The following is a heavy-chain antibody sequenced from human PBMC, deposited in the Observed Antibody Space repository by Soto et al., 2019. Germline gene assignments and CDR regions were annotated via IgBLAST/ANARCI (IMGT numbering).Heavy chain of an antibody. V-gene: IGHV3-33*01. CDR2: IWYHGRDI. CDR3: ARDQGGQSGNFIFDN. Sequence: GGSLRLSCAASGFVFSDYVIHWVRQAPGRGLDWVAGIWYHGRDIFYTDSVKGRFTISRDNPKNMLYLQMNSLRAEDTAVYYCARDQGGQSGNFIFDNWGQGTLVTVSS. CDR1: GFVFSDYV. J-gene: IGHJ4*02. D-gene: IGHD1-26*01.